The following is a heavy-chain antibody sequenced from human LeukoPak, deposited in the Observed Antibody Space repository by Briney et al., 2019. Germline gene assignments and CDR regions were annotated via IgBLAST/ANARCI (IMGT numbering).Heavy chain of an antibody. Sequence: GGSLRLSCAASGFSLGSYGMHWVRQAPGKGLEWVAVIWYDGSDKYYADSVRGRFTISRDNSKNTLYLQMNSLRVEDTAVYYCVRERGYCSRRSCFPPDFWGQGNLVTVSS. CDR3: VRERGYCSRRSCFPPDF. D-gene: IGHD2-2*01. CDR2: IWYDGSDK. J-gene: IGHJ4*02. CDR1: GFSLGSYG. V-gene: IGHV3-33*01.